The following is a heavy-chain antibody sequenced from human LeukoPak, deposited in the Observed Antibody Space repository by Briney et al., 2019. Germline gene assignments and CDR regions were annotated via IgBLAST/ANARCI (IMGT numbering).Heavy chain of an antibody. Sequence: SENLSLTCTVSGGSISSTNDYWGWIRQPPGRGLEWIGSLYYSGSTYYNPSLKSRVTISVDTSKNQFSLKLSSVTAADTAVYYCARDFVDTAMAFDYWGQGTLVTVSS. CDR2: LYYSGST. CDR3: ARDFVDTAMAFDY. CDR1: GGSISSTNDY. J-gene: IGHJ4*02. V-gene: IGHV4-39*07. D-gene: IGHD5-18*01.